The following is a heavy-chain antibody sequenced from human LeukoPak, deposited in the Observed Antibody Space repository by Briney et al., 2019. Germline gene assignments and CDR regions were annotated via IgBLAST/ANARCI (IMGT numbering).Heavy chain of an antibody. Sequence: ASVKVSCKASGYTFTSYTMNWVRQAPGQGLEWMGWINTNTGNPTYAQGFTGRFVFSLDTSVSTAYLQISSLKAEDTAVYYCARVGGHLLYYYYYYGMDVWGQGTTVTVSS. CDR3: ARVGGHLLYYYYYYGMDV. CDR1: GYTFTSYT. J-gene: IGHJ6*02. D-gene: IGHD2-15*01. CDR2: INTNTGNP. V-gene: IGHV7-4-1*02.